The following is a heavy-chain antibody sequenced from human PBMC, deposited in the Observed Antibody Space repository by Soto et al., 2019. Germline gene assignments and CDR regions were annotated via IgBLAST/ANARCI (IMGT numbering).Heavy chain of an antibody. D-gene: IGHD2-15*01. J-gene: IGHJ3*01. Sequence: SETLSLTCAVSGFFISSGNYWGWIRKPPGKGLEWIGSIFHGGNTYYNPSLKSRVTISVDMSTNQFSLKLNSVTAADTAVYYCARARWYDAFDVWGQGTVVTVSS. V-gene: IGHV4-38-2*01. CDR1: GFFISSGNY. CDR3: ARARWYDAFDV. CDR2: IFHGGNT.